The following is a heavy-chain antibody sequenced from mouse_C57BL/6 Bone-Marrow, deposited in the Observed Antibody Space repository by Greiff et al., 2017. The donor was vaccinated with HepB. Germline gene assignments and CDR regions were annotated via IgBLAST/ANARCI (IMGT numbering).Heavy chain of an antibody. V-gene: IGHV7-3*01. CDR3: ARCYDGYSDY. CDR2: IRNKANGYTT. CDR1: GFTFTDYY. Sequence: DVMLVESGGGLVQPGGSLSLSCAASGFTFTDYYMSWVRQPPGKALEWLGFIRNKANGYTTEYSASVKGRFTISRDNSQSILYLQMNALRAEDSATYYCARCYDGYSDYWGQGTTLTVSS. D-gene: IGHD2-3*01. J-gene: IGHJ2*01.